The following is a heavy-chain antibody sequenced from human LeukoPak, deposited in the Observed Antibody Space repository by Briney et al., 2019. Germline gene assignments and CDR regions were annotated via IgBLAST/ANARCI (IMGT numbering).Heavy chain of an antibody. J-gene: IGHJ4*02. D-gene: IGHD4/OR15-4a*01. CDR1: GFTFSAYW. V-gene: IGHV3-7*01. CDR3: ARASMGGRDYHLDS. CDR2: IKTDGSRT. Sequence: PWGSLRLSCAASGFTFSAYWMTWVRQAPGKGLEWVANIKTDGSRTYYLDYVKGRFTISRDNAKNFLSLQLGSLRADDTGVYYCARASMGGRDYHLDSWGQGTLVTVSS.